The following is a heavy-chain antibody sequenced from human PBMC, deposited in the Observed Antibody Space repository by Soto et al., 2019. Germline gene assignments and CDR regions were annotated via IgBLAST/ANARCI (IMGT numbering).Heavy chain of an antibody. J-gene: IGHJ4*02. D-gene: IGHD1-1*01. V-gene: IGHV3-30*18. Sequence: QVQLVESGGGVVQPGRSLRLSCAASGFTFSTYGMHWVRQAPGKGLEWVAVISYDGNNKYYAASVKGRFTISRDNSKNTLYLQMSSLRAEDTAVYYCAKSVYNWNDGFFDYWGQGTLVTVSS. CDR2: ISYDGNNK. CDR3: AKSVYNWNDGFFDY. CDR1: GFTFSTYG.